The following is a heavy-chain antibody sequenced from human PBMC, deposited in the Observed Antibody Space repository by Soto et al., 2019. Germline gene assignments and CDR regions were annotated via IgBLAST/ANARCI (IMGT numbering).Heavy chain of an antibody. CDR1: GVTFSSYA. D-gene: IGHD2-2*01. CDR3: AKFVGYCSSTSCPLWDAFDI. CDR2: ISGSGGST. J-gene: IGHJ3*02. Sequence: PARSLRLSCAASGVTFSSYAMSWVRQAPGKGLEWVSAISGSGGSTYYADSVKGRLTISRDNSKNTLYLQMNSLRAEDTAIYYSAKFVGYCSSTSCPLWDAFDIWGQGTMVTVSS. V-gene: IGHV3-23*01.